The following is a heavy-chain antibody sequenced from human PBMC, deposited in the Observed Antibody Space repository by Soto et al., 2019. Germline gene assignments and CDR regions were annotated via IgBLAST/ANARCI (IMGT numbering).Heavy chain of an antibody. CDR1: EGTFNFYT. D-gene: IGHD3-10*01. V-gene: IGHV1-69*02. Sequence: QVQLVQSGAEVKKPGSSVKVSCTASEGTFNFYTINWVRQAPGQGLEWVGRVNPIVGMSNYGQKFQGRVSITADKSTTTASMSLNSLKSEDTAIYYRATSYGSGSTHFDSWGQGTLVTVSS. CDR2: VNPIVGMS. J-gene: IGHJ4*02. CDR3: ATSYGSGSTHFDS.